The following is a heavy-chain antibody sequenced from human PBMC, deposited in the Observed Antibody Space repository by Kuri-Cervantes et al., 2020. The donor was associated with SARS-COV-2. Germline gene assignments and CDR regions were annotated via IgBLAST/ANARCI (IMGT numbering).Heavy chain of an antibody. V-gene: IGHV3-23*01. CDR2: ISGSGGST. J-gene: IGHJ3*02. Sequence: GESLKISCAASGFTFSSYAMSWVRQAPRKGLEWVSAISGSGGSTYYADSVKGRFTISRDNSKNTLYLQMNSLRAEDTAVYYCARERTITMIVVVIGGKDAFDIWGQGTMVTVSS. D-gene: IGHD3-22*01. CDR1: GFTFSSYA. CDR3: ARERTITMIVVVIGGKDAFDI.